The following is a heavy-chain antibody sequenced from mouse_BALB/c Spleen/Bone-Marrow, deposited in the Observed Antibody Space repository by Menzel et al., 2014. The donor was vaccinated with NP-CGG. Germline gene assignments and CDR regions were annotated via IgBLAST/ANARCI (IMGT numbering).Heavy chain of an antibody. CDR2: INPSTGYT. D-gene: IGHD2-4*01. CDR3: AREGDYDGFAY. J-gene: IGHJ3*01. Sequence: VQLQESGAELAKPGASAKMSCKASGYTFTSYWMHWVKQRPGQGLEWIGYINPSTGYTEYNQKFKDKATLTADKSSSTAYMQLSSLTSEDSAVYYCAREGDYDGFAYWGQGTLVTVSA. V-gene: IGHV1-7*01. CDR1: GYTFTSYW.